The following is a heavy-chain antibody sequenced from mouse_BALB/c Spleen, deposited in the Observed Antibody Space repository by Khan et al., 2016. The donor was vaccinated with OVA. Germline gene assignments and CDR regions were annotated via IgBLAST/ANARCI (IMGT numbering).Heavy chain of an antibody. D-gene: IGHD2-14*01. Sequence: QVQLKESGPGLVQPSQSLSITCTVSGFSLTSYGVHWVRQSPGKGLEWLGVIWSGGSTAYNAAFISRLSISKDNSKSHVFFKMISLQATDTAIYYCARIFRGTTDEAMDYWGQGTSVTVSA. V-gene: IGHV2-2*02. CDR3: ARIFRGTTDEAMDY. CDR2: IWSGGST. J-gene: IGHJ4*01. CDR1: GFSLTSYG.